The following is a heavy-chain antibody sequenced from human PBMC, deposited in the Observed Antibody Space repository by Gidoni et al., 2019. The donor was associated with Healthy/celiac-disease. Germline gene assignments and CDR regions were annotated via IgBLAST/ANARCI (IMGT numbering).Heavy chain of an antibody. J-gene: IGHJ6*02. V-gene: IGHV4-31*03. CDR2: IYYSGST. CDR1: GGSISSGGYY. Sequence: QVQLQESGPGLVKPSQTLSLTCTVSGGSISSGGYYWSWIRQPPGKGLEWIGYIYYSGSTYYNPSLKSRVTISVDTSKNQFSLKLSSVTAADTAVYYCARVLKGVRGVKRDYYYYGMDVWGQGTTVTVSS. D-gene: IGHD3-10*01. CDR3: ARVLKGVRGVKRDYYYYGMDV.